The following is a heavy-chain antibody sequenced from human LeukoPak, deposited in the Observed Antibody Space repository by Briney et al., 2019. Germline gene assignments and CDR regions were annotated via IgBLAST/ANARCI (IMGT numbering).Heavy chain of an antibody. CDR2: IIPIFGTA. J-gene: IGHJ4*02. CDR3: ARDTRGDYSNYYFDY. Sequence: SVKVSCKASGGTFSSYAISWVRQAPGQGLEWMGRIIPIFGTANYAQKFQGRVTMTRDTSISTAYMELSRLRSDDTAVYYCARDTRGDYSNYYFDYWGQGTLVTVSS. CDR1: GGTFSSYA. D-gene: IGHD4-11*01. V-gene: IGHV1-69*05.